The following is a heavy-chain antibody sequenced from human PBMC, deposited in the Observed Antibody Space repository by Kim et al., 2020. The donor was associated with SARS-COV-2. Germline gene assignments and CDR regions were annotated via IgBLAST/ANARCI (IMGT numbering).Heavy chain of an antibody. CDR3: ARDVSGIAVAGNPYFDY. CDR2: IIPIFGTA. CDR1: GGTFSSYA. V-gene: IGHV1-69*13. J-gene: IGHJ4*02. Sequence: SVKVSCKASGGTFSSYAISWVRQAPGQGLEWMGGIIPIFGTANYAQKFQGRVTITADESTSTAYMELSSLRSEDTAVYYCARDVSGIAVAGNPYFDYWGQGTLVTVSS. D-gene: IGHD6-19*01.